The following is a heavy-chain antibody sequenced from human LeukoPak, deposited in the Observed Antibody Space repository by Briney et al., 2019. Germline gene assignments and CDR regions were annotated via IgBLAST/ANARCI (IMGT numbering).Heavy chain of an antibody. CDR3: ASPDWSEAY. D-gene: IGHD3-9*01. CDR2: IKQDGSEK. Sequence: GGSLRLSCAASGFTFSSYWMSWVRQALGKGLEWVANIKQDGSEKYYVDSVKGRFTISRDNAKNSLYLQMNSLRAEDTAIYYCASPDWSEAYWGQGTLVTVSS. V-gene: IGHV3-7*01. CDR1: GFTFSSYW. J-gene: IGHJ4*02.